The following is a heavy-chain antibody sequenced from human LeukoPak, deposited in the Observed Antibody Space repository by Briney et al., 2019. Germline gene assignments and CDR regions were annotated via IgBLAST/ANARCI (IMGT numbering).Heavy chain of an antibody. CDR2: IKQDGSEK. CDR1: GFTFSSYW. V-gene: IGHV3-7*03. CDR3: AQDYGRDGEGTMFDY. Sequence: GVSLRLSCAASGFTFSSYWMSWVRQAPGKGLEWVANIKQDGSEKYYVDSVKGRFTISRDNAKNSLYLQMNSLRVEDTAVYYCAQDYGRDGEGTMFDYWGQGILVTVSS. J-gene: IGHJ4*02. D-gene: IGHD3-10*01.